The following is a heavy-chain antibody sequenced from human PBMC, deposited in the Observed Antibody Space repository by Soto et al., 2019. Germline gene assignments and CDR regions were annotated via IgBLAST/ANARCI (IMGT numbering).Heavy chain of an antibody. CDR3: ARNPLTYYYVSSGYYRFNWFDP. CDR1: GGTFSSYA. Sequence: QVQLVQSGAEVKKPGSSVKVSCKASGGTFSSYAISWVRQAPGQGLEWMGGIIPIFGTANYAQKFQGRVTMTADEPTSSAHMAPRSLRSEGTAVYYCARNPLTYYYVSSGYYRFNWFDPWGQGTLVTVSS. J-gene: IGHJ5*02. D-gene: IGHD3-22*01. V-gene: IGHV1-69*12. CDR2: IIPIFGTA.